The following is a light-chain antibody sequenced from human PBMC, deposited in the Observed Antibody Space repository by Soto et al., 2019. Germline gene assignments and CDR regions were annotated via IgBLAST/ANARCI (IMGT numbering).Light chain of an antibody. V-gene: IGKV3-20*01. J-gene: IGKJ3*01. CDR1: QSVSSSY. Sequence: EIVLTQSPGTLSLSPGERATLSCRASQSVSSSYLAWYQHKPGQAPRLLIYGASSRATGIPDRFSGSGSGTDFTLTISRLEPEDFAVYYCHQYGTSPRTFGPGTKVDIK. CDR3: HQYGTSPRT. CDR2: GAS.